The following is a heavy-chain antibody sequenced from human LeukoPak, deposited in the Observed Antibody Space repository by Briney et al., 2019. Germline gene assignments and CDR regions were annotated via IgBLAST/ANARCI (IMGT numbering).Heavy chain of an antibody. D-gene: IGHD2-15*01. V-gene: IGHV3-23*01. Sequence: GGSLRLSCAASGFTFSSYAMSWVRQASGKGLEWVSVITDSGDSTYYADSVKGRFTISRDNSKNTLDLQMHSLRAEDTAVYYCAKRYRRSFDYWGQGTLVTVSS. J-gene: IGHJ4*02. CDR1: GFTFSSYA. CDR2: ITDSGDST. CDR3: AKRYRRSFDY.